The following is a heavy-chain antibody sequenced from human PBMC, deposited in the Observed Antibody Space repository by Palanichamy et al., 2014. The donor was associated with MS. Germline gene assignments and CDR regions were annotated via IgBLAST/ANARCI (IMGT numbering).Heavy chain of an antibody. V-gene: IGHV3-15*01. CDR3: TTDLSWRYYDSSGYYHFY. J-gene: IGHJ4*02. CDR1: GFTFSNAW. Sequence: EVQLVESGGGLVKPGGSLRLSCAASGFTFSNAWMSWVRQAPGKGLEWVGRIKSKTDGGTTDYAAPVKGRFTISRDDSKNTLYLQMNSLKTEDTAVYYCTTDLSWRYYDSSGYYHFYWGQGTLVTVSS. CDR2: IKSKTDGGTT. D-gene: IGHD3-22*01.